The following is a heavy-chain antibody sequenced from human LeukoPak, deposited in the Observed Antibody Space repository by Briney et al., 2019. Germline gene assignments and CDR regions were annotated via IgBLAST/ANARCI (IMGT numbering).Heavy chain of an antibody. V-gene: IGHV3-20*04. CDR1: GFTFHDYG. Sequence: PGGSLRLSCAASGFTFHDYGMSWVRQAPGKGLEWVSGINWNSASTDYADSVKGRFTISRDNAKNSLYLQMNSLRADDTALYYCARDGGGYFYGSGSYYVGPSGYWGQGTLVTVSS. J-gene: IGHJ4*02. D-gene: IGHD3-10*01. CDR3: ARDGGGYFYGSGSYYVGPSGY. CDR2: INWNSAST.